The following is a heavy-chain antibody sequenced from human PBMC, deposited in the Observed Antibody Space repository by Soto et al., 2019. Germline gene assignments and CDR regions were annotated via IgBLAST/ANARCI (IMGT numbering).Heavy chain of an antibody. Sequence: QVQLVQSGDEVKKPGSSVKVSCKASGGTFSSYAISWVRQAPGQGLEWMGGIIPIFGTANYAQKFQGRVTITADESTSTAYMELSSRRSEDTAVYYCARDGGESGSSYYYGMDVWCQGTTVTVSS. D-gene: IGHD1-26*01. CDR1: GGTFSSYA. V-gene: IGHV1-69*12. CDR3: ARDGGESGSSYYYGMDV. J-gene: IGHJ6*02. CDR2: IIPIFGTA.